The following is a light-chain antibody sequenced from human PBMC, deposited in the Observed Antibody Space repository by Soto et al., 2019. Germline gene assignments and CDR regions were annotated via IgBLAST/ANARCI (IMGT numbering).Light chain of an antibody. J-gene: IGKJ1*01. CDR1: QSIDNSY. Sequence: IRVNQSPDTLSLSQGEGATLSRRASQSIDNSYLAWHQQKPGQAPRLLIYGASNRATGIPDRFSGSGFGTDFTLTFSSLETADFAVYSCQHSGNPLWTFAQGTKVDIK. CDR2: GAS. CDR3: QHSGNPLWT. V-gene: IGKV3-20*01.